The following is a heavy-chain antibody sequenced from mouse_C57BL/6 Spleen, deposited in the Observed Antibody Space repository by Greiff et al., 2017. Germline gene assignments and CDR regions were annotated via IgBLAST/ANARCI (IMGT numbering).Heavy chain of an antibody. Sequence: EVMLAESGGGLVKPGGSLKLSCAASGFTFSSYAMSWVRQTPEKRLEWVATISAGGSYTYYPDNVKGRFTISRDNAKTTLYLQMSHLKSEDTATDYWARANDGYDAGYYFDYWGQGTTLTVSS. J-gene: IGHJ2*01. V-gene: IGHV5-4*03. CDR1: GFTFSSYA. CDR2: ISAGGSYT. CDR3: ARANDGYDAGYYFDY. D-gene: IGHD2-2*01.